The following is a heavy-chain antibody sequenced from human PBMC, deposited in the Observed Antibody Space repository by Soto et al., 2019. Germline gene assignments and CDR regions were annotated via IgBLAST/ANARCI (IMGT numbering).Heavy chain of an antibody. J-gene: IGHJ4*02. V-gene: IGHV5-51*01. CDR3: PRGGDSSGWSNCDY. D-gene: IGHD6-19*01. CDR2: IYPGDSDT. CDR1: GYRFTSYW. Sequence: GESLKISCKGSGYRFTSYWIGCVRQMPGKGLEWMGIIYPGDSDTRYSPSFQGQATISADQSISTAYLQWSSLKASDTAMYYCPRGGDSSGWSNCDYLAQGTLVTVSS.